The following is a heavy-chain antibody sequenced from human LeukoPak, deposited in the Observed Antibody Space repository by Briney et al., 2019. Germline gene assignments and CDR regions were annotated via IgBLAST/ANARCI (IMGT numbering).Heavy chain of an antibody. CDR2: IYYRGST. D-gene: IGHD4-17*01. CDR3: AQYGDYHDAFDI. Sequence: SQALSLTCTVSGGSISSSGYYWSWIRQPPGKGLEWIGYIYYRGSTYYNPSLKSRVTISVDTSKNQFSLKLSSVTAADTAVYYCAQYGDYHDAFDIWGQGTMVTVSS. CDR1: GGSISSSGYY. V-gene: IGHV4-30-4*01. J-gene: IGHJ3*02.